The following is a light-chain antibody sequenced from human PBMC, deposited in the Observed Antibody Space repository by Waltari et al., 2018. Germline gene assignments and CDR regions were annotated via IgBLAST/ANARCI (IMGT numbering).Light chain of an antibody. CDR3: QQLNSYQWT. CDR2: AAS. Sequence: IQLTQSPSSLSASVGDRVTITCRASQGINNYLAWYQQKPGEAPKLLIYAASTLQSGVPSRFSGSGSGTDFTLTISSLQPEDFASYYCQQLNSYQWTFGQGTKVEVK. CDR1: QGINNY. J-gene: IGKJ1*01. V-gene: IGKV1-9*01.